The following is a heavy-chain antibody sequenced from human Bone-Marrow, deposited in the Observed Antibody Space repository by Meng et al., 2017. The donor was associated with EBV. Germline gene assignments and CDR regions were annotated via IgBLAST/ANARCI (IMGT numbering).Heavy chain of an antibody. CDR2: INHSGST. V-gene: IGHV4-34*01. CDR1: VGSFSGYY. J-gene: IGHJ4*02. Sequence: AQLQQWGGGLLKPSETLSLTCVVYVGSFSGYYWSWIRQPPGKGLEWIGEINHSGSTNYNPSLKSRVTISVETSKNQFSLKLSSVTAADTAVYYCARPPTGRGSYLDYWGQGTLVTVSS. D-gene: IGHD3-16*01. CDR3: ARPPTGRGSYLDY.